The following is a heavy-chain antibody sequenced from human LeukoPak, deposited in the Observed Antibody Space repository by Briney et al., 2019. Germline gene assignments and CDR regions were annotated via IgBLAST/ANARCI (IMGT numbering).Heavy chain of an antibody. Sequence: PSETLSLTCSVSSVSINGYYWSWIRQPPGKGLEWIGYIYYSGSTDYNPSLKSRVTISVDTSKNQFSLKLSSVTAADTAVYYCASSGSSTSLFEFDPWGQGTLVTVSS. V-gene: IGHV4-59*08. CDR2: IYYSGST. J-gene: IGHJ5*02. CDR1: SVSINGYY. D-gene: IGHD2-2*01. CDR3: ASSGSSTSLFEFDP.